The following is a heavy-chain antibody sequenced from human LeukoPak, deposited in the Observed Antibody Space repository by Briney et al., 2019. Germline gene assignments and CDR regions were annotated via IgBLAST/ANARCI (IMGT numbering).Heavy chain of an antibody. D-gene: IGHD2-2*01. CDR1: GFTFSSYA. J-gene: IGHJ6*02. CDR3: ARDGTYCSSTSCYGPIYYYYYGMDV. V-gene: IGHV3-23*01. CDR2: ISGSGGST. Sequence: GGSLRLSCAASGFTFSSYAMSWVRQAPGKGLEWVSAISGSGGSTYYADSAKGRFTISRDNAKNSLYLQMNSLRAEDTAVYYCARDGTYCSSTSCYGPIYYYYYGMDVWGQGTTVTVSS.